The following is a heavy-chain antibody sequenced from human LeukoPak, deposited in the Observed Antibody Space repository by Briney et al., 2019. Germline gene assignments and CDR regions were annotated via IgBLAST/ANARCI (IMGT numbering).Heavy chain of an antibody. Sequence: PSETLSLTCAVYGGSFSGYYWSWIRQPPGKGLEWIGEINHSGSTNYNPSLKSRVTISVETSKNQFSLKLSSVTAADTAVYYCARDDSSGWYGKIDYWGQGTLVTVSS. J-gene: IGHJ4*02. CDR2: INHSGST. CDR3: ARDDSSGWYGKIDY. CDR1: GGSFSGYY. V-gene: IGHV4-34*01. D-gene: IGHD6-19*01.